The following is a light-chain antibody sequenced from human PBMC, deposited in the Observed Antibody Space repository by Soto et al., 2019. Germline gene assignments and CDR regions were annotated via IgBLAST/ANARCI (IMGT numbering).Light chain of an antibody. Sequence: EIVMTQSPATLSVSPGERATLSCRASQSVGTNLAWYQHKPGQATRLRIYGASTRATGIPARFSGSGSGTEFTLTISILQCEDFAVYYCQQYNKWPGTVGQGTKVEIK. CDR1: QSVGTN. J-gene: IGKJ1*01. CDR2: GAS. V-gene: IGKV3-15*01. CDR3: QQYNKWPGT.